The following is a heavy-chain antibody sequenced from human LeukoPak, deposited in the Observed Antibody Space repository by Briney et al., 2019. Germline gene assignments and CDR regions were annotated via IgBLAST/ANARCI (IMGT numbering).Heavy chain of an antibody. Sequence: SETLSLTCAVSGYSISSGYYWGWIRQPPGKGLEWIGSIYHSGSTYYNPSLKSRVTISVDTSKNQFSLKLSSVTAADTAGEYCAGQNRYDIYYFDYWGQGTLVTVSS. J-gene: IGHJ4*02. CDR2: IYHSGST. CDR3: AGQNRYDIYYFDY. CDR1: GYSISSGYY. V-gene: IGHV4-38-2*01. D-gene: IGHD3/OR15-3a*01.